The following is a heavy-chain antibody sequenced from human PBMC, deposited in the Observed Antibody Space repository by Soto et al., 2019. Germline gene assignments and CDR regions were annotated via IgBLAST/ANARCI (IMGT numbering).Heavy chain of an antibody. J-gene: IGHJ4*02. CDR2: IYYSGST. CDR1: GGSVSSGSYY. Sequence: QVQLQESGPGLVKPSETLSLTCTVSGGSVSSGSYYWSWIRQPPGTGLEWIGYIYYSGSTNYNPSLRSRVTISVDTSKIQYSLKLSSVTAADTAVYYCAREAGGNVDYWGQGTLVTGSS. CDR3: AREAGGNVDY. D-gene: IGHD2-15*01. V-gene: IGHV4-61*01.